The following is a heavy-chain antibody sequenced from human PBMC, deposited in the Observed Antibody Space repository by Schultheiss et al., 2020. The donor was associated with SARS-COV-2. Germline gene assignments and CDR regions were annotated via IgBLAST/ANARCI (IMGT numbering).Heavy chain of an antibody. CDR2: IYYSGST. Sequence: SETLSLTCAVSGGSISSYFWSWIRQPPGKGLEWIGYIYYSGSTNYNPSLKSRVTMSVDTSKNQFSLKLSSVTAADTAVYYCAREPTTVTTDYYYGMDVWGQGTTVTVSS. CDR3: AREPTTVTTDYYYGMDV. D-gene: IGHD4-17*01. CDR1: GGSISSYF. V-gene: IGHV4-59*12. J-gene: IGHJ6*02.